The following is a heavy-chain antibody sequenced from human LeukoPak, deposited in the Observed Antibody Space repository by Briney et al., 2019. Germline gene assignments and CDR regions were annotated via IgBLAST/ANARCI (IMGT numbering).Heavy chain of an antibody. Sequence: GASVKVSCKASGYTFTGYYMHWVRQAPGQGLEWMGWINPNSGGTNYAQKFQGRVTMTRDTSISTAYMELSSLRSEDTAVYYCARVLGHSRGALYYFDYWGQGTLVTVSS. J-gene: IGHJ4*02. V-gene: IGHV1-2*02. CDR3: ARVLGHSRGALYYFDY. CDR1: GYTFTGYY. D-gene: IGHD3-22*01. CDR2: INPNSGGT.